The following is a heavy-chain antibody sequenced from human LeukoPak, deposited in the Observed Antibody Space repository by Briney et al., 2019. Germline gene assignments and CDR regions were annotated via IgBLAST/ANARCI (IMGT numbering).Heavy chain of an antibody. J-gene: IGHJ5*01. CDR1: GFTFSSYA. D-gene: IGHD5-12*01. V-gene: IGHV3-23*01. CDR3: AKVALAGYTTGWLDS. Sequence: AGGSLRFSCAASGFTFSSYAMTWVRQAPGKGLEWVSVIGGSGTSTHAADSVKGRFTISRDNSKNTLYLQMSSLRAEDTAIYYCAKVALAGYTTGWLDSWGQGTLVTVSS. CDR2: IGGSGTST.